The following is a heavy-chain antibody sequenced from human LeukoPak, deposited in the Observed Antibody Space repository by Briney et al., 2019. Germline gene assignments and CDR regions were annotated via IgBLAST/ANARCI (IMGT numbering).Heavy chain of an antibody. CDR2: IYYSGST. D-gene: IGHD3-10*01. J-gene: IGHJ6*04. Sequence: SETLSLTCTVSGGSISSGGYYWSWIRQHPGKGLEWIGYIYYSGSTYYNPSLKNRVTISVDTSKNQFSLKLSSVTAADTAVYYCARDPRPTDVLLWFGDSNYGMDVWGKGTTVTVSS. V-gene: IGHV4-31*03. CDR1: GGSISSGGYY. CDR3: ARDPRPTDVLLWFGDSNYGMDV.